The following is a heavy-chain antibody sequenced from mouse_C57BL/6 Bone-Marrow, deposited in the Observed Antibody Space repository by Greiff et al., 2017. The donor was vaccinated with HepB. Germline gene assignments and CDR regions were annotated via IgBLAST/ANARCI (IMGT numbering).Heavy chain of an antibody. CDR1: GYTFTSYT. V-gene: IGHV1-4*01. CDR3: ARSDSLYWAMDY. CDR2: INPISGYT. Sequence: QVHVKQSGAELARPGASVKMSCKASGYTFTSYTMHWVKQRPGQGLEWIGYINPISGYTKYNQKFKDKATLTADKSSSTAYMQLSSLTSEDSAVYYCARSDSLYWAMDYWGQGTSVTVSS. J-gene: IGHJ4*01.